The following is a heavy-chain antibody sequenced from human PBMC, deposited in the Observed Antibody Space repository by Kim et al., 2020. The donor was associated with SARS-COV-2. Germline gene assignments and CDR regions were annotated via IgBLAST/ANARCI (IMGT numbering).Heavy chain of an antibody. D-gene: IGHD2-21*01. CDR1: GFTFSSYG. J-gene: IGHJ2*01. CDR2: ISYDGSNK. Sequence: GGSLRLSCAASGFTFSSYGMHWVRQAPGKGLEWVAVISYDGSNKYYADSVKGRFTISRDNSKNTLYLQMNSLRAEDTAVYYCAKEGSLWPGRYFDLWGRG. CDR3: AKEGSLWPGRYFDL. V-gene: IGHV3-30*18.